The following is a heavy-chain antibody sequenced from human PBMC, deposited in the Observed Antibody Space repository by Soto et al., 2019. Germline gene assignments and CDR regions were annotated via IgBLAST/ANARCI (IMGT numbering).Heavy chain of an antibody. V-gene: IGHV3-23*01. Sequence: EVQLLESGGGLVQPGGSLRLSCAASGFTFSSYVMNWVRQAPGKGLEWVSTISYSADKTFYADSVKGRFTISRDNSRDTLLLQMNSLRADDAAVYYCARRAKTATTNWGAFDIWGQGTMVTVSS. CDR1: GFTFSSYV. D-gene: IGHD1-7*01. CDR3: ARRAKTATTNWGAFDI. J-gene: IGHJ3*02. CDR2: ISYSADKT.